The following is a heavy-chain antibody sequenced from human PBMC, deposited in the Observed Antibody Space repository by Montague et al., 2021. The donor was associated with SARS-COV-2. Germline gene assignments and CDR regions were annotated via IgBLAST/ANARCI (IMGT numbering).Heavy chain of an antibody. J-gene: IGHJ4*02. CDR1: GGSITSTNYY. CDR2: ISFSWST. Sequence: SETRSLTCTVSGGSITSTNYYWDWIRQPPGKGLEWIGSISFSWSTHHNPSLKSRVTMSVDTSMNQFSLRMSTVTAADTALYYCARQNHGRGWYEISFDYWGQGTLVTVSS. V-gene: IGHV4-39*01. D-gene: IGHD6-19*01. CDR3: ARQNHGRGWYEISFDY.